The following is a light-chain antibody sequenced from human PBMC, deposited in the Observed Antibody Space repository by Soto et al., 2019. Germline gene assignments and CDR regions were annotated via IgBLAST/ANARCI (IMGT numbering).Light chain of an antibody. V-gene: IGKV1-12*01. Sequence: DIQMTQSPSSVSASVGDRVIITCRASEDISTRLDWYQQKPGKAPRLLIYSASTSQTGVPPRFRGSGSGTDFTLTITNLQPEDFATYFCQQAHSFLTFGGGTKVEIK. CDR2: SAS. CDR1: EDISTR. CDR3: QQAHSFLT. J-gene: IGKJ4*01.